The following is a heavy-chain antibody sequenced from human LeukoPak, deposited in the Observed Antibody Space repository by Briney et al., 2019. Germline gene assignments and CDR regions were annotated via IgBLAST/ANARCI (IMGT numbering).Heavy chain of an antibody. CDR2: ISPRGDIT. D-gene: IGHD3-10*01. V-gene: IGHV3-23*01. Sequence: GGSLRLSCAASGFTFSSYEMNWVRQAPGKGLEWVSGISPRGDITYYADSVKGRFTVSRDNLKNTLYLEGISLTAEDTAVYYCAKDDAWLQFGEWSQGTLVTVSS. CDR1: GFTFSSYE. J-gene: IGHJ4*02. CDR3: AKDDAWLQFGE.